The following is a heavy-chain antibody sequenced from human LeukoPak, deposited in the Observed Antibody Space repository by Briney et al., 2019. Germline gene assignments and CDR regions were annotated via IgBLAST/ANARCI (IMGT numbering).Heavy chain of an antibody. CDR1: GFTFSSYW. V-gene: IGHV3-7*04. CDR2: IKQDGSEK. D-gene: IGHD5-18*01. CDR3: ARDKGYSYGLTGMDV. J-gene: IGHJ6*02. Sequence: GGSLRLSCAASGFTFSSYWMSCVRQAPGKGLEWVANIKQDGSEKYYVDSVKGRFTISRGNAKNSLYLQMNSLRAEDTAVYYCARDKGYSYGLTGMDVWGQGTTVTVSS.